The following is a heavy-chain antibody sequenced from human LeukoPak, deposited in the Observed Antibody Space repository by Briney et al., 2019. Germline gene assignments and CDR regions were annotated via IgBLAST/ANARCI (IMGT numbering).Heavy chain of an antibody. D-gene: IGHD2-2*01. CDR2: ISGSGGST. Sequence: GGSLRLSCAASGFTFDDYGMSWVRQAPGKGLEWVSAISGSGGSTYYADSVKGRFTISRDNSKNTLYLQMNSLRAEDTAVYYCAKGVPQLSRVFDYWGQGTLVTVSS. V-gene: IGHV3-23*01. CDR3: AKGVPQLSRVFDY. CDR1: GFTFDDYG. J-gene: IGHJ4*02.